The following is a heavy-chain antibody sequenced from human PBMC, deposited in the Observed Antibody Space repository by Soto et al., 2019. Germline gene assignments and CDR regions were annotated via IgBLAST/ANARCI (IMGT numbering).Heavy chain of an antibody. V-gene: IGHV2-5*02. CDR2: IYWDDDK. Sequence: QITLKESGPTLVKPTQTLTLTCTFSGFSLSTSGVGVGWIRQPPGKALEWLALIYWDDDKRYSPSLKSRLTITKDTSKNQVVLTMTNMDPVDTATYYCAHRGYCSGGSCYSSGNWFDPWGQGTLVTVSS. D-gene: IGHD2-15*01. J-gene: IGHJ5*02. CDR3: AHRGYCSGGSCYSSGNWFDP. CDR1: GFSLSTSGVG.